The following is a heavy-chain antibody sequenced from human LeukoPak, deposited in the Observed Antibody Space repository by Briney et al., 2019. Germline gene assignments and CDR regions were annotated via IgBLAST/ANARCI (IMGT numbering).Heavy chain of an antibody. CDR2: INHSGST. J-gene: IGHJ4*02. CDR3: ARDWVPDNWNDGRLDY. D-gene: IGHD1-20*01. V-gene: IGHV4-34*01. Sequence: SETLSLTCAVYGGSFSGYYWSWIRQPPGKGLEWIGEINHSGSTNYNPSLKSRVTISVDTSKSQFSLKLSSVTAADPAVYYCARDWVPDNWNDGRLDYWGQGTLVTVSS. CDR1: GGSFSGYY.